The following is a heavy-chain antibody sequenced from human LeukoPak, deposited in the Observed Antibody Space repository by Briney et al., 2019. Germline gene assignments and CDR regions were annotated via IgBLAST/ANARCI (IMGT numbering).Heavy chain of an antibody. J-gene: IGHJ6*03. V-gene: IGHV4-38-2*02. Sequence: SETLSLTCTVSGCSISSGYYWGWIRQPPGKGLEWIGSIYHSGSTYYNPSLKSRVTISVDTSKNQFSLKLSSVTAADTAVYYCARLDLYYMDVWGKGTTVTISS. CDR1: GCSISSGYY. CDR2: IYHSGST. CDR3: ARLDLYYMDV.